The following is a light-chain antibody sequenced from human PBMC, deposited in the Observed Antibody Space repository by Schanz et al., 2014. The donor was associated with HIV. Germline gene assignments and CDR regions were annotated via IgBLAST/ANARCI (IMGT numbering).Light chain of an antibody. J-gene: IGKJ4*01. CDR2: AAS. CDR3: QQYNYAPLT. V-gene: IGKV3-15*01. Sequence: EIVMTQSPATVSVSPRERATLSCRASQSVSSNLAWYQQKPGQAPRLLIYAASTRAPGIPARFSGSGSGTDFTLTISRLEPEDSAVYYCQQYNYAPLTFGGGTKVEI. CDR1: QSVSSN.